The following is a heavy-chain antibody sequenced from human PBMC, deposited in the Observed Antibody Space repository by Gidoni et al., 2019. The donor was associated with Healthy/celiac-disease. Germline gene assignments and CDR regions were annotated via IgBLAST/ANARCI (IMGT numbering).Heavy chain of an antibody. CDR3: AHIFRGLNY. V-gene: IGHV2-5*02. D-gene: IGHD3-10*01. CDR1: GFSLSTSGVG. J-gene: IGHJ4*02. CDR2: IYCDDDK. Sequence: QSTLKESGPTRVKPTQTRTLTCTFSGFSLSTSGVGVGWIRQPPGQALEGLALIYCDDDKRYSPSLKSMLTITTDTSKNQVVLTMTNMDPVDTATYYCAHIFRGLNYWGQGTLVTVSS.